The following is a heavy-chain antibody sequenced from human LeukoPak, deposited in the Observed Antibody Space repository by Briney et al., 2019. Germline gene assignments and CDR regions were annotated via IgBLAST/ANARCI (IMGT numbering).Heavy chain of an antibody. V-gene: IGHV1-2*02. D-gene: IGHD2-8*01. CDR3: ARDLIPATLYYYCCYIDL. CDR1: GYTFTGYY. Sequence: ASVKVSCKASGYTFTGYYMHWVRQAPGQGLEWMGWINPNRGGTNYAQKFQGRVTMTRDTYISTAYMEVTKLRSDGTAVYYCARDLIPATLYYYCCYIDLWGKGTTVTVSS. J-gene: IGHJ6*03. CDR2: INPNRGGT.